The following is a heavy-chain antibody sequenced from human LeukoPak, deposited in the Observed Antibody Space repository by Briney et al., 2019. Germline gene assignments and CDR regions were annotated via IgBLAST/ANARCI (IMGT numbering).Heavy chain of an antibody. CDR3: ASSVAGTNY. Sequence: SQTLSLTCAVYGGSFSGYYWSWIRQPPGKGLEWIGEINHSGSTNYNPSLKSRVTISVDTSKNQFSLKLSSVTAADTAVYYCASSVAGTNYWGQGTLVTVSS. J-gene: IGHJ4*02. CDR1: GGSFSGYY. D-gene: IGHD6-19*01. CDR2: INHSGST. V-gene: IGHV4-34*01.